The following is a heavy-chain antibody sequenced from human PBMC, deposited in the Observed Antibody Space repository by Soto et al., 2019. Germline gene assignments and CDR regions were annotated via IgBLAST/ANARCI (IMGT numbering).Heavy chain of an antibody. CDR1: GYSVTDCW. Sequence: GGALKISFKTSGYSVTDCWISWVRQMPGKRLEWMGEIDPRDSNNNYSPSFQGHVTMSTDKSNSTAYLKWSSLRDSDTAMYYCARHCSSSSFMDVWGQGTTVTVSS. J-gene: IGHJ6*02. V-gene: IGHV5-10-1*01. CDR3: ARHCSSSSFMDV. D-gene: IGHD6-6*01. CDR2: IDPRDSNN.